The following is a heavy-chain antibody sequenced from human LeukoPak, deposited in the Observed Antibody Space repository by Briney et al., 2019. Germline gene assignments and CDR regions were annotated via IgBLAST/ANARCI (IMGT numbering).Heavy chain of an antibody. CDR2: IYPSDSDT. D-gene: IGHD5-18*01. CDR3: ARSPSWIQLWLDY. V-gene: IGHV5-51*01. J-gene: IGHJ4*02. CDR1: GYSFTSYW. Sequence: GESLKISCKGSGYSFTSYWIGWVRQMSGKGLEWMGIIYPSDSDTRYSPSFQGQVTISADKSISTAYLQWSSLKASDTAMYYCARSPSWIQLWLDYWGQGTLVTVSS.